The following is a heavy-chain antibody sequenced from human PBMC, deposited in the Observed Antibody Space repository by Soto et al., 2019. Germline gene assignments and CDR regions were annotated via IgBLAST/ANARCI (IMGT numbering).Heavy chain of an antibody. Sequence: GGSLRLSCAASGLTFSGYWMHWVRQAPGKGLVWVSRVNSDGTSTAYADSVKGRFTISRDNAKNTLYLQMNSLRAEDTAVYYCARGWTSGFWGPGILVTGSS. CDR2: VNSDGTST. V-gene: IGHV3-74*01. CDR3: ARGWTSGF. D-gene: IGHD5-12*01. CDR1: GLTFSGYW. J-gene: IGHJ4*02.